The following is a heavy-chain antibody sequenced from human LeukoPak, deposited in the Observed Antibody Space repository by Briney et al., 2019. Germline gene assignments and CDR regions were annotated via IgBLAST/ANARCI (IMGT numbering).Heavy chain of an antibody. CDR1: GFTFSSYW. J-gene: IGHJ6*02. Sequence: GGSLRLSCAASGFTFSSYWMHWVRQAPGKGLVWVSRINSDGSSTSYADSVKGRFTISRDNAKNTLYLQMNSLRAEDTAVYYCARVQQWLWDGMDVWGQGTTVTVSS. CDR2: INSDGSST. V-gene: IGHV3-74*01. CDR3: ARVQQWLWDGMDV. D-gene: IGHD6-19*01.